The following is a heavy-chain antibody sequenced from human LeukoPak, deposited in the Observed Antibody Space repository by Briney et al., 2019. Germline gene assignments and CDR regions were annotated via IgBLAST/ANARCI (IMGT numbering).Heavy chain of an antibody. Sequence: GGSLRLSCAASGFTFSSYAMHWVRQAPGKGLEWVAVISYDGSNKYYADSVKGRFTISRDNSKNTLYLQMNSQRAEDTAVYYCAREGDGGYGAYFDYWGQGTLVTVSS. CDR2: ISYDGSNK. J-gene: IGHJ4*02. CDR1: GFTFSSYA. CDR3: AREGDGGYGAYFDY. V-gene: IGHV3-30*04. D-gene: IGHD4-17*01.